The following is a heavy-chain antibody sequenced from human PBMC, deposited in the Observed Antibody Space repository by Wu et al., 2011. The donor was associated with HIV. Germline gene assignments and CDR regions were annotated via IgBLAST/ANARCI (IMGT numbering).Heavy chain of an antibody. D-gene: IGHD2-15*01. J-gene: IGHJ6*02. CDR1: GGSFSSYV. CDR2: INPNSGGT. V-gene: IGHV1-2*02. Sequence: GSSVKVSCKASGGSFSSYVISWVRQAPGQGLEWMGWINPNSGGTNYAQNFQGRVTMTRDTSISTAYMELSRLRSDDTAVYYCARGVAATLLGPITYYGLDVWGQGTTVTVSS. CDR3: ARGVAATLLGPITYYGLDV.